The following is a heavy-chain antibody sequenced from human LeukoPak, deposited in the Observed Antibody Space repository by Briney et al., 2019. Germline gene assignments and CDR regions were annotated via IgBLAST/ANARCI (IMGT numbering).Heavy chain of an antibody. D-gene: IGHD2-15*01. CDR2: MYHTGHT. J-gene: IGHJ4*02. Sequence: SETLSLTCSVSGGSISNYYWSWIQQPPGKGLEWIGYMYHTGHTMYSSSLKSRVTMSLDTSKNHFSLRLSSVTAADTAVYYCARHPFATPFDYWGPGTLVTVSS. CDR3: ARHPFATPFDY. CDR1: GGSISNYY. V-gene: IGHV4-59*08.